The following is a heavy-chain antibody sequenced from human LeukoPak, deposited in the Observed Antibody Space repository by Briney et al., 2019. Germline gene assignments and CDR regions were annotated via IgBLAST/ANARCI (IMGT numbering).Heavy chain of an antibody. J-gene: IGHJ3*02. V-gene: IGHV4-30-2*01. Sequence: SETLSLTCTVSGGSISSGGYYWSWIRQPPGKGLEWIGYIYHSGSTYYNPSLKSRVTISVDRSKNQFSLKLSSVTAADTAVYYCARVPTIFGVVRAFDIWGQGTKVTVSS. CDR3: ARVPTIFGVVRAFDI. D-gene: IGHD3-3*01. CDR2: IYHSGST. CDR1: GGSISSGGYY.